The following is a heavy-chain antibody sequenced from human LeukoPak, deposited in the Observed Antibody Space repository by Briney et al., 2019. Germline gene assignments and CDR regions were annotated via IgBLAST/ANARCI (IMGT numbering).Heavy chain of an antibody. D-gene: IGHD6-13*01. CDR1: GFTFSSYG. J-gene: IGHJ5*02. CDR2: ISSSSSTI. V-gene: IGHV3-48*01. CDR3: ARDMGIAAAGTVWFDP. Sequence: PGGSLRLSCAASGFTFSSYGMHWVRQAPGKGLEWVSYISSSSSTIYYADSVKGRFTISRDNAKNSLYLQMNSLRAEDTAVYYCARDMGIAAAGTVWFDPWGQGTLVTVSS.